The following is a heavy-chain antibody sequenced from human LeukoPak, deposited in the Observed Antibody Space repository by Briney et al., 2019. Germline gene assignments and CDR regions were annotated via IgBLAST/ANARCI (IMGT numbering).Heavy chain of an antibody. CDR3: AKVEGYYYGSGSYQDY. V-gene: IGHV3-23*01. CDR1: GFTFSSYA. D-gene: IGHD3-10*01. J-gene: IGHJ4*02. Sequence: GGSLRLPCAASGFTFSSYAMSWVRQAPGKGLEWVSAISGSGGSTYYADSVKGRFTISRDNSKNTLYLQMNSLRAEDTAVYYCAKVEGYYYGSGSYQDYWGQGTLVTVSS. CDR2: ISGSGGST.